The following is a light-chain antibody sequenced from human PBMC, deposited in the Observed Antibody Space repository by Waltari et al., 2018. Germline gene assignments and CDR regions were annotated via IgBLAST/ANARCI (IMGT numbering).Light chain of an antibody. V-gene: IGKV3-20*01. CDR2: GAS. CDR1: QSVTSSH. J-gene: IGKJ1*01. Sequence: ETVLTQSPGTLSLSQGERATLSCRASQSVTSSHLAWYQQKPGQAPRLLIYGASSRATGIPDRFSGSGSGTDFTITITRLEPEDFAVYYCQQYGNSPRTFGQGTEVEIK. CDR3: QQYGNSPRT.